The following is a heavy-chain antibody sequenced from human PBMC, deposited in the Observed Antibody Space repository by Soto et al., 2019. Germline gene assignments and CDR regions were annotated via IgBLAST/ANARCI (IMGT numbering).Heavy chain of an antibody. J-gene: IGHJ4*02. CDR3: AKVVVRGVPPYYFDY. D-gene: IGHD3-10*01. V-gene: IGHV3-23*01. CDR2: ISGSGGST. Sequence: XVSLRLSCAASGFTFSSYAMSWVRQAPGKGLEWVSAISGSGGSTYYADSVKGRFTISRDNSKNTLYLQMNSLRAEDTAVYYCAKVVVRGVPPYYFDYWGQGTLVTVSS. CDR1: GFTFSSYA.